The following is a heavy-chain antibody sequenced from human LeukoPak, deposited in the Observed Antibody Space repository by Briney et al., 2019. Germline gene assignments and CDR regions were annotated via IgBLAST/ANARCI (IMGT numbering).Heavy chain of an antibody. Sequence: GGSLRLSCAASGFTVFNYWMSWVRQAPGKGLEWVANINLDGSQKYYVDSLKGRFTISRDNAKNSLYLQMNSLRAEDTAVYYCARDVDYANPRHDYWGQGTPVTVSS. CDR3: ARDVDYANPRHDY. J-gene: IGHJ4*02. V-gene: IGHV3-7*01. D-gene: IGHD4/OR15-4a*01. CDR2: INLDGSQK. CDR1: GFTVFNYW.